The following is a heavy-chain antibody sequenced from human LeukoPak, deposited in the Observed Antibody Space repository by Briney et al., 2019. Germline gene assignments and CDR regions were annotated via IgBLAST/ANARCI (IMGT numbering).Heavy chain of an antibody. V-gene: IGHV1-24*01. CDR1: GYTLTELS. CDR3: ASTRPYYDILTGYPNYYYYGMDV. D-gene: IGHD3-9*01. Sequence: ASVKVSCKVSGYTLTELSMHWVRQAPGKGLEWMGGFDPEDGETIYAQKFQGRVTMTEDTSTDTAYMELRSLRSDDTAVYYCASTRPYYDILTGYPNYYYYGMDVWGQGTTVTVSS. CDR2: FDPEDGET. J-gene: IGHJ6*02.